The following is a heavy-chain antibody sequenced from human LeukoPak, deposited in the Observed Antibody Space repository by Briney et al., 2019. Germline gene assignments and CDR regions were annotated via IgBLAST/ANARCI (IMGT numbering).Heavy chain of an antibody. Sequence: GGFLRLSCAASGFTFSSYSMNWVRQAPGKGLEWVSSISSSSSYIYYADSVKGRFTISRDNAKNSLYLQMNSLRAEDTAVYYCARDIVATGIGFDYWGQGTLVTVSS. CDR1: GFTFSSYS. D-gene: IGHD5-12*01. CDR2: ISSSSSYI. V-gene: IGHV3-21*01. J-gene: IGHJ4*02. CDR3: ARDIVATGIGFDY.